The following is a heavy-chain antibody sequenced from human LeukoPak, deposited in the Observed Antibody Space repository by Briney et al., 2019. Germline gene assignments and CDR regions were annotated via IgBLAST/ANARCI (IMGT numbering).Heavy chain of an antibody. CDR1: GYTFTSYY. CDR3: ARDLYCSGGSCSFNWFDP. V-gene: IGHV1-46*01. CDR2: INPSGGST. D-gene: IGHD2-15*01. J-gene: IGHJ5*02. Sequence: ASVKVSCKASGYTFTSYYMHWVRQAPGQGLEWMGIINPSGGSTNYAQKFQGRVTITADEPTSTAYMELSSLRSEDTAVYYCARDLYCSGGSCSFNWFDPWGQGTLVTVSS.